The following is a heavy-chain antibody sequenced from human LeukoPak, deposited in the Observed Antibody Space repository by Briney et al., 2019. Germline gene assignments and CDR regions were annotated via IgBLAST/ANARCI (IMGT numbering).Heavy chain of an antibody. CDR3: ARGVERFFEWLFSYYYYAMDV. CDR1: GFTVSSNY. Sequence: GGSLRLSCAASGFTVSSNYMSWVRQAPGKGLEWVSVIYSGGSTYYADSVKGRFTISRDNSKNTLSLQMNSLRAEDTAVYYCARGVERFFEWLFSYYYYAMDVWGQGTTVTVSS. V-gene: IGHV3-66*01. J-gene: IGHJ6*02. CDR2: IYSGGST. D-gene: IGHD3-3*01.